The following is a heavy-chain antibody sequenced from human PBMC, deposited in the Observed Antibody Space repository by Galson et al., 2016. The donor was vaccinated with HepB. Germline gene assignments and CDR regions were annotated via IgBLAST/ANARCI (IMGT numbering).Heavy chain of an antibody. J-gene: IGHJ4*02. CDR1: GFTFRNHW. V-gene: IGHV3-74*01. CDR3: ARVYDYVWVGSHFDY. D-gene: IGHD3-16*01. CDR2: ITRDGSGT. Sequence: SLRLSCAASGFTFRNHWMHWVRQAPGKGLVWISRITRDGSGTTYADSVKGRFTISRDNAKNPVYLQMDSLRAEDTAVYYCARVYDYVWVGSHFDYWGQGTLVTVSS.